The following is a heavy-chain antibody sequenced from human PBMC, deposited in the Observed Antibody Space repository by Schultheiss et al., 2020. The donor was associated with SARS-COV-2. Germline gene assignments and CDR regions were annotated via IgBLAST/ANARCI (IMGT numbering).Heavy chain of an antibody. CDR1: GFTFSSYG. Sequence: GSLRLSCAASGFTFSSYGMHWVRQAPGKGLEWVSYISSSSSTIYYADSVKGRFTISRDNAKNSLYLQMNSLRAEDTAVYYCARDTRTDAFDIWGQGTMVTVSS. CDR3: ARDTRTDAFDI. V-gene: IGHV3-48*04. D-gene: IGHD2-2*01. CDR2: ISSSSSTI. J-gene: IGHJ3*02.